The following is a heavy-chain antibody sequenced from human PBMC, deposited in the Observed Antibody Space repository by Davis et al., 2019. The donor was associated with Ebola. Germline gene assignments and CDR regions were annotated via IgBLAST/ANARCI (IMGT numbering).Heavy chain of an antibody. CDR2: ISAYNGNT. CDR1: GYTFTSYG. V-gene: IGHV1-18*04. CDR3: ARDSGYEPDYYYYYGMDV. D-gene: IGHD5-12*01. J-gene: IGHJ6*02. Sequence: VKVSCKASGYTFTSYGISWVRQAPGQGLEWMGWISAYNGNTNYAQKLQGRVTMTTDTSTSTAYMELRSLRSDDTAVYYCARDSGYEPDYYYYYGMDVWGQGTTVTVSS.